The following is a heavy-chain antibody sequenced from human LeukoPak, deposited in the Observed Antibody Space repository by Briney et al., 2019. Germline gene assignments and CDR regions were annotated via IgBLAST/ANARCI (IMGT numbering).Heavy chain of an antibody. V-gene: IGHV3-30-3*01. CDR2: ISYDGSNK. D-gene: IGHD3-22*01. J-gene: IGHJ4*02. CDR3: ARDPSPLSYYDSSGYSFDY. Sequence: PGRSLRLSCAASGFTFSSYAMHWVRQAPGKGLEWVAVISYDGSNKYYADSVKGRFTISRDNSKNTLYLQMNSLRAEDTAVYYCARDPSPLSYYDSSGYSFDYWGQGTLVTVSS. CDR1: GFTFSSYA.